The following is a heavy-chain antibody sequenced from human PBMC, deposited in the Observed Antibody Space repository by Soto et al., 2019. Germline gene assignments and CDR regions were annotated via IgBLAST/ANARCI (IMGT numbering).Heavy chain of an antibody. CDR3: ARDVYPRAPDQYSSSWLTYYYGMDV. CDR2: INPSGGST. V-gene: IGHV1-46*01. D-gene: IGHD6-13*01. CDR1: GYTFTSYY. Sequence: ASVKVSCKASGYTFTSYYMHWVRQAPGQGLEWMGIINPSGGSTSYAQKFQGRVTMTRDTSTSTVYMELSSLRSEDTAVYYCARDVYPRAPDQYSSSWLTYYYGMDVWGQGTTVTVSS. J-gene: IGHJ6*02.